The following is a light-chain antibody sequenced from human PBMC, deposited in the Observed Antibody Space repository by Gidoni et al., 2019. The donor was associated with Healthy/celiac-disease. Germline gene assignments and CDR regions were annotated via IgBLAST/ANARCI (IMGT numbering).Light chain of an antibody. J-gene: IGLJ2*01. CDR1: NSGSKR. CDR3: QVWDSSSDHVV. V-gene: IGLV3-21*02. Sequence: SYVLTQPPSVSVPPGQTARITCGGTNSGSKRVPWYQQKPGQAPVLVVYDDSDRPSGIPERFSGSNSGNTASLTISRVEAGDEADYYCQVWDSSSDHVVFGGGTKLTVL. CDR2: DDS.